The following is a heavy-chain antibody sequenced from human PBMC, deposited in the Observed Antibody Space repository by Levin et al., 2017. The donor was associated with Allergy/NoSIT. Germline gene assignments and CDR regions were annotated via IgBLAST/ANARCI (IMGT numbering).Heavy chain of an antibody. Sequence: RGESLKISCAASGFTFSSYSMNWVRQAPGKGLEWVSSISSSSSYIYYADSVKGRFTISRDNAKNSLYLQMNSLRAEDTAVYYCARGDSSEHYFDYWGQGTLVTVSS. CDR3: ARGDSSEHYFDY. J-gene: IGHJ4*02. V-gene: IGHV3-21*01. CDR1: GFTFSSYS. D-gene: IGHD3-22*01. CDR2: ISSSSSYI.